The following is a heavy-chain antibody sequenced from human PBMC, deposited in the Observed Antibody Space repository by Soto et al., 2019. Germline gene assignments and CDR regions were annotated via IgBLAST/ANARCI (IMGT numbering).Heavy chain of an antibody. Sequence: ASLKVSCKASGYAFTGYYMHWGRQAPGQGLEWMGWINPNSGGTNYAQKFQGWVTMTRDTSISTACMELSRLRSDDTAVYYCAREGIGYCSGGSCWIDYWGQGALVTVSS. CDR3: AREGIGYCSGGSCWIDY. J-gene: IGHJ4*02. V-gene: IGHV1-2*04. D-gene: IGHD2-15*01. CDR2: INPNSGGT. CDR1: GYAFTGYY.